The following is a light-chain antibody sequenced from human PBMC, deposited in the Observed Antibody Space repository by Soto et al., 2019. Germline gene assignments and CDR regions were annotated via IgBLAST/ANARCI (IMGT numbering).Light chain of an antibody. V-gene: IGKV2-30*01. CDR3: MQGTHWPWT. Sequence: VLTQSPGTLYLSPGERATLSCRASQSVSSGYLAWYQQRPGQSPRRLIYRVSNRDSGVPDRFSGSGSGTDFTLKINRVEAEDVGVYYCMQGTHWPWTFGQGTKVDIK. J-gene: IGKJ1*01. CDR1: QSVSSGY. CDR2: RVS.